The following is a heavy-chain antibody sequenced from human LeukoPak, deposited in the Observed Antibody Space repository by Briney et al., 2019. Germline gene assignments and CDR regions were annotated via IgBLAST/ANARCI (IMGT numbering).Heavy chain of an antibody. Sequence: PSETLSLTCTVSGGSISSYYWSWIRQPPGKGLEWMGYIYYSGSTNYNPSLKSRVTISVDTSKNQFSLKLSSVTAADTAVYYCARAPRGGGSCYDYWGQGTLVTVSS. CDR1: GGSISSYY. J-gene: IGHJ4*02. D-gene: IGHD2-15*01. CDR3: ARAPRGGGSCYDY. CDR2: IYYSGST. V-gene: IGHV4-59*01.